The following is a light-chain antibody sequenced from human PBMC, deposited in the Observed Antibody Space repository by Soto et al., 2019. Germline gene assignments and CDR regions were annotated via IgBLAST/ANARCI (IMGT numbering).Light chain of an antibody. CDR1: QSITTY. J-gene: IGKJ4*01. CDR2: ATS. V-gene: IGKV1-39*01. Sequence: DIQMTQSPSSLSASVGDRVTITCRASQSITTYLNWYQQTPGKAPKVLIYATSTLKSGVPSRFSGSGSGTDFALTISSLQPEDFANYYCLQSKTSPITFGGGTKVEIK. CDR3: LQSKTSPIT.